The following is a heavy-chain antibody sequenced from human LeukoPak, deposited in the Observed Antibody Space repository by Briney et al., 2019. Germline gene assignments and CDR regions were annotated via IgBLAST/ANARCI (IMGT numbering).Heavy chain of an antibody. CDR2: ISSSSSYI. D-gene: IGHD3-10*01. CDR1: GAPISSNN. Sequence: PSETLSLTCAVSGAPISSNNWWWSWVRQPPGKGLEWVSSISSSSSYIYYADSVKGRFTISRDNAKNSLYLQMNSLRAEDTAVYYCAREESESSYYFDYWGQGTLVTVSS. V-gene: IGHV3-21*01. CDR3: AREESESSYYFDY. J-gene: IGHJ4*02.